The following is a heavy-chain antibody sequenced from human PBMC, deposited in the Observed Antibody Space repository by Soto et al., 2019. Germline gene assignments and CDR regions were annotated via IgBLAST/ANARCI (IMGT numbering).Heavy chain of an antibody. D-gene: IGHD3-22*01. CDR1: GGSISSSSYY. V-gene: IGHV4-39*01. CDR2: IYYSGST. J-gene: IGHJ6*02. CDR3: ASLYYYDSSGYWGYYYYYGMDV. Sequence: NPSETLSLTCTVSGGSISSSSYYWGWIRQPPGKGLEWIGSIYYSGSTYYNPSLKSRVTISVDTSKNQFSLKLSSVTAADTAVYYCASLYYYDSSGYWGYYYYYGMDVWGQGTTVTVSS.